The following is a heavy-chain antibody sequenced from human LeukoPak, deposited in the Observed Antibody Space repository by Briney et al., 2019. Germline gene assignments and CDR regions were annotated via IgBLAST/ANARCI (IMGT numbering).Heavy chain of an antibody. V-gene: IGHV1-2*02. D-gene: IGHD3-22*01. CDR1: GYTFTGYY. CDR2: INPNSGGT. Sequence: ASVKVSCKASGYTFTGYYMHWVRQAPGQGLEWMGWINPNSGGTNYAQKFQGMVTMTRDTSISTAYMELSRLRSDDTAVYYCARDRPLRDYYDSSGYPDAFDIWGQGTMVTVSS. CDR3: ARDRPLRDYYDSSGYPDAFDI. J-gene: IGHJ3*02.